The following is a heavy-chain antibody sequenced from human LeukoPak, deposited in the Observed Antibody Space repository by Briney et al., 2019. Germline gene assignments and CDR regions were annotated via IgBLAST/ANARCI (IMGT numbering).Heavy chain of an antibody. CDR3: ARHTSFYYYYMDV. V-gene: IGHV4-61*02. CDR1: GGSTSSGSYY. CDR2: IYTSGST. Sequence: PSETLSLTCTVSGGSTSSGSYYWSWIRQPAGKGLEWIGRIYTSGSTNYNPALKSRVTISVDTSKNQFSLKLSSVTAADTAVYYCARHTSFYYYYMDVWGKGTTVTVSS. J-gene: IGHJ6*03. D-gene: IGHD2-2*01.